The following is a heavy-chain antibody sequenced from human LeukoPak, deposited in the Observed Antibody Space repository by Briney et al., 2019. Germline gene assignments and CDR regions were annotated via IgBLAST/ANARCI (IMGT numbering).Heavy chain of an antibody. CDR3: ARGYCSSTSCYAWFDP. V-gene: IGHV1-46*01. CDR1: GYTFTLYY. Sequence: ASVKVSCKASGYTFTLYYMHWVRQAPGQGLEWMGTINPSGGSTHYAQRFQGRVAMTRDTSTSTVDMELSSLRSEDTAVYYCARGYCSSTSCYAWFDPWGQGTLVTVSS. J-gene: IGHJ5*02. CDR2: INPSGGST. D-gene: IGHD2-2*01.